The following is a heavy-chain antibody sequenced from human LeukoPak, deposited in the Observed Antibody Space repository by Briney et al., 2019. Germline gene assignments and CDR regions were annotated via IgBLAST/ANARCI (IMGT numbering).Heavy chain of an antibody. CDR1: GFSLSTSGMC. J-gene: IGHJ4*02. CDR3: ARTLAAVGVSFYFDY. D-gene: IGHD6-13*01. V-gene: IGHV2-70*11. Sequence: ASGPTLVNPTQTLTLTCTFSGFSLSTSGMCVSWIRQPPGKALEWLARIDWDDDKYYSTSLKTRLTISKDTSKNQVVLTMTNMDPVDTATYYCARTLAAVGVSFYFDYWGQGTLVTVSS. CDR2: IDWDDDK.